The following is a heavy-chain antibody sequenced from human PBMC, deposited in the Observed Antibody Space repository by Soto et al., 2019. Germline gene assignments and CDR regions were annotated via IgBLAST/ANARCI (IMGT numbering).Heavy chain of an antibody. V-gene: IGHV3-33*01. J-gene: IGHJ5*02. CDR3: ARDRVYSSGWYLSP. D-gene: IGHD6-19*01. CDR1: GFTFSSYG. CDR2: IWYDGSNK. Sequence: GGSLRLSCAASGFTFSSYGMHWVRQAPGKGLEWVAVIWYDGSNKYYADSVKGRFTISRDNSKNTLYLQMNSLRAEDMAVYYCARDRVYSSGWYLSPWGQGTLVTVSS.